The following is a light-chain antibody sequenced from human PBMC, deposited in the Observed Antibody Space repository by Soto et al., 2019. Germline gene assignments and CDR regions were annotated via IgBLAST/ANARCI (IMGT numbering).Light chain of an antibody. V-gene: IGKV3-15*01. CDR3: QQYKDWPHT. Sequence: ETLMTQSAATLSVSPGERATLSCRASQSGSDYLAWYQQRPGQAPRLLIFGASTRATGFPARFSGSGSGTEFTLTISSLQSEDFAVYYCQQYKDWPHTFGQGTKVDIK. CDR2: GAS. CDR1: QSGSDY. J-gene: IGKJ1*01.